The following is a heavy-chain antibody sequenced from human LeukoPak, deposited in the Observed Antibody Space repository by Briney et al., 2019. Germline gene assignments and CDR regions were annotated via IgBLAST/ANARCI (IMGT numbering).Heavy chain of an antibody. D-gene: IGHD5-24*01. CDR1: GFTFSNAW. Sequence: GGSVRLSCGASGFTFSNAWMSWVPQAPGRGLECVGCIKSKTDGGTTDYTAPVKGRFTISRDHSRNTLYLQMNSLQTEDTAVYYCTTFGYNAYFDYWGQGTLVTVSS. CDR3: TTFGYNAYFDY. J-gene: IGHJ4*02. CDR2: IKSKTDGGTT. V-gene: IGHV3-15*01.